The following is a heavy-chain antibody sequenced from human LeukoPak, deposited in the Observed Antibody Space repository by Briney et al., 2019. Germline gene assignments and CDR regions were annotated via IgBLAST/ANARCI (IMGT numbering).Heavy chain of an antibody. CDR1: GVSVSDGRYN. D-gene: IGHD2-2*01. V-gene: IGHV4-31*03. Sequence: PSQTLSLTCSVSGVSVSDGRYNRTWIRQHPGKGLEWIGYKYYSGSAKYNPSLKSRLTISIDTSKNQFSLHLSSVTAADTATYYCATPYCSSISCLDVFNMWGQGTRVTVSS. CDR3: ATPYCSSISCLDVFNM. CDR2: KYYSGSA. J-gene: IGHJ3*02.